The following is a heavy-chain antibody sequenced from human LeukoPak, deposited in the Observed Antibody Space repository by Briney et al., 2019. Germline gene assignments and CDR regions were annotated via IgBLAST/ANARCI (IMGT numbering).Heavy chain of an antibody. J-gene: IGHJ4*02. CDR2: AYYSGTT. CDR1: GGSISNSNYY. Sequence: SETLSLTCTVSGGSISNSNYYWGRIRQPPGKGLEWIGGAYYSGTTYYSPSLKSRVTISVDTSRNHFSLNLNSVTAADTAVYYCARHSSSAWYYYFDYWGQGSFVTVSS. V-gene: IGHV4-39*01. D-gene: IGHD6-19*01. CDR3: ARHSSSAWYYYFDY.